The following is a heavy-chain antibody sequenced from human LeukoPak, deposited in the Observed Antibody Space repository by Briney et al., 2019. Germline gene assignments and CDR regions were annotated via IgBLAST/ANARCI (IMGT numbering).Heavy chain of an antibody. J-gene: IGHJ4*02. CDR1: GFTFSNYD. Sequence: PGGSLRLSCAASGFTFSNYDMNWVRQAPGKGLEWVSSISGSGGTTYYADSVKGRFTISRDNSKNALYLQMNSLRADDTAVFYCAKDNSPSWSSYGDWGQGTLVTVSS. V-gene: IGHV3-23*01. CDR2: ISGSGGTT. CDR3: AKDNSPSWSSYGD. D-gene: IGHD5-12*01.